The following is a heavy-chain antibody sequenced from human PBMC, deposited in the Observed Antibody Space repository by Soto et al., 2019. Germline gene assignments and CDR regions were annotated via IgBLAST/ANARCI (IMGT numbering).Heavy chain of an antibody. CDR1: GYTFNAYY. CDR3: AGDPRPLYNFDY. J-gene: IGHJ4*02. CDR2: INPNSGDT. Sequence: QVQLVQSAAEVKKPGASVKVSCKASGYTFNAYYIHWVRQAPGQGLEWVGRINPNSGDTTYTQKFEGRVTMTRDTSISTAHLELTGLRSDDTAIYYCAGDPRPLYNFDYWGQGTLVTVSS. V-gene: IGHV1-2*02. D-gene: IGHD3-16*01.